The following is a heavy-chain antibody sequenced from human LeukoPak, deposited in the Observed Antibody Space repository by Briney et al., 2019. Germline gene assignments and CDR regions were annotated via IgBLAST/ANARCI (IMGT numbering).Heavy chain of an antibody. CDR2: IKQDGSEK. CDR1: GFTFSSYW. CDR3: ARGAPYRDSDDY. J-gene: IGHJ4*02. Sequence: GGSLRLSCAASGFTFSSYWMSWVRQAPGKGLEWVANIKQDGSEKYCVDSVKGRFTISRDNAKNSLFLQMNDLRAEDTAVYYCARGAPYRDSDDYWGQGTLVTVSS. D-gene: IGHD1-26*01. V-gene: IGHV3-7*05.